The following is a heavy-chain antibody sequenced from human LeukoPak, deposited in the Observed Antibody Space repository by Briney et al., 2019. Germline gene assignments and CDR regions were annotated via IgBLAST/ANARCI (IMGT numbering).Heavy chain of an antibody. V-gene: IGHV1-69*06. CDR3: ARRVDSYYYMDV. CDR2: IIPIFGTA. J-gene: IGHJ6*03. CDR1: GGTFSSYA. D-gene: IGHD5-12*01. Sequence: ASVKVSCKASGGTFSSYAISWVRQAPGQGLEWMGGIIPIFGTANYAQKFQGRVTITADKSTSTAYMELSSLRSEDTAVYYCARRVDSYYYMDVWGKGTTVTVSS.